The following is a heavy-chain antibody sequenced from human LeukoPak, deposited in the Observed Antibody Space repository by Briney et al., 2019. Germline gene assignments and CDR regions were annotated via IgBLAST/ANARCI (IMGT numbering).Heavy chain of an antibody. CDR2: ISAYNGNT. CDR3: ARARGRSLITTIDY. CDR1: GYTFTSYG. D-gene: IGHD3-22*01. Sequence: ASVKVSCKASGYTFTSYGISWVRQAPGQGLEWMGWISAYNGNTNYAQKRQGRVTMTTDTSTSTAYMQLRSLRSDDTAVYYCARARGRSLITTIDYWGQGSLVTVSS. J-gene: IGHJ4*02. V-gene: IGHV1-18*01.